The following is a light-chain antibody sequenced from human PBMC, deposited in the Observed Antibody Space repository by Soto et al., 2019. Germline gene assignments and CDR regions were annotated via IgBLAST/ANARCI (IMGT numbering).Light chain of an antibody. Sequence: EIVLTQSPATLSLSPGERATLSFRASQSVSNYLAWYQQTNGQAPRLLIYDASNRDTGIPARFSGSGSGTDFTLPISRLEPEDFEIDYCQQRTDWPRTFGQGTKVDIK. J-gene: IGKJ1*01. CDR3: QQRTDWPRT. V-gene: IGKV3-11*01. CDR2: DAS. CDR1: QSVSNY.